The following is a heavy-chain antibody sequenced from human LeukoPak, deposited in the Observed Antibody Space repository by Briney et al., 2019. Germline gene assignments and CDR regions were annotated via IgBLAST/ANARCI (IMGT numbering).Heavy chain of an antibody. D-gene: IGHD6-13*01. Sequence: SETLSLTCTVSGGSISSYYWSWIRQPPGKGLEWIGYIYYSGSANYNPSLKSRVTMSVDTSKNQFSLKLSSVTAADTAVYYCAGGTQQLGDPFDYWGQGTLVTVSS. CDR1: GGSISSYY. V-gene: IGHV4-59*12. J-gene: IGHJ4*02. CDR3: AGGTQQLGDPFDY. CDR2: IYYSGSA.